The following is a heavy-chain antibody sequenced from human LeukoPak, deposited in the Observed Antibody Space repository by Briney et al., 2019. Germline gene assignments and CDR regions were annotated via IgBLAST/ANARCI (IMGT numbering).Heavy chain of an antibody. D-gene: IGHD1-1*01. V-gene: IGHV4-4*02. CDR3: ARVNINNWHSCDY. Sequence: KSSGTLSLTCAVSGGSISSSNWWSWVRQPPGKGLEWIGEIYHSGSTNYNPSLKSRVTISVDKSRNHFSLNLSSVTAADTAVYYCARVNINNWHSCDYWGQGTLVTVSS. CDR1: GGSISSSNW. J-gene: IGHJ4*02. CDR2: IYHSGST.